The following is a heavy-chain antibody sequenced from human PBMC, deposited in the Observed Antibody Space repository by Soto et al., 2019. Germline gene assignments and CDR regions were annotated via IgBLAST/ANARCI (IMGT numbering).Heavy chain of an antibody. CDR2: ISGSGCST. CDR3: AKDLSYYDFWSGYLHWFAL. V-gene: IGHV3-23*01. D-gene: IGHD3-3*01. J-gene: IGHJ5*02. Sequence: GTLRPFGTASVLTFIRYAMSCVRQARGTGVKYLSAISGSGCSTYYADAVKGRFTISRDNSKNTLYLQMNSLRAEDTAVYYGAKDLSYYDFWSGYLHWFALWGQGTLVTVSS. CDR1: VLTFIRYA.